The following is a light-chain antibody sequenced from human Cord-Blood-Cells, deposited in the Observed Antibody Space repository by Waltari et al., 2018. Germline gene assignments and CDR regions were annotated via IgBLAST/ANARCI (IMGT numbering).Light chain of an antibody. CDR1: SGSIASNY. CDR3: QSYDSSNQV. J-gene: IGLJ3*02. V-gene: IGLV6-57*01. Sequence: NFMLTQPHSVSESPGKTVTLSCTPSSGSIASNYVQCYQQRPGSSPTTVIYEDNQSPSGVPDRFSGSIDSSSNSASLTISGLKTEDEADYYCQSYDSSNQVFGGGTKLTVL. CDR2: EDN.